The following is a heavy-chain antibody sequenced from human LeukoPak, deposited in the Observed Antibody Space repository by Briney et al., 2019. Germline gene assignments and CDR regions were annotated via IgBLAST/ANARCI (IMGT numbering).Heavy chain of an antibody. J-gene: IGHJ4*02. Sequence: GGSLRLPCAVSGFTFSDYYMSWIRQAPGKGLEWVSYISSSGSTIYYADSVKGRFTISRDNAKNSLYLQMNSLRVEDMAVYYCARQTGNENFDYWGQGTLVTVSS. CDR2: ISSSGSTI. V-gene: IGHV3-11*04. CDR1: GFTFSDYY. CDR3: ARQTGNENFDY. D-gene: IGHD1-1*01.